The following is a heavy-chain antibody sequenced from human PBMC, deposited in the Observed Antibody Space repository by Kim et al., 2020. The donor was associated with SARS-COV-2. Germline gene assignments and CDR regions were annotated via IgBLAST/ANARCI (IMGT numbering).Heavy chain of an antibody. V-gene: IGHV4-59*01. J-gene: IGHJ4*02. CDR1: GGSISSYY. CDR2: IYYSGST. D-gene: IGHD3-10*01. CDR3: ARSARFGELWS. Sequence: SETLSLTCTVSGGSISSYYWSWIRQPPGKGLEWIGYIYYSGSTNYNPSLKSRVTISVDTSKNQFSLKLSSVTAADTAVYYCARSARFGELWSWGQGTLVTVSS.